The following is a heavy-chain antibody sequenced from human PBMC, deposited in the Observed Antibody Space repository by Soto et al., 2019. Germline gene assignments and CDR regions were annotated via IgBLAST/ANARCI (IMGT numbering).Heavy chain of an antibody. Sequence: EASVKVSCKASGYTFTGYYMHWVRQAPGQGLEWMGWINPNSGGTNYAQKFQGRVTMTRDTSISTAYMELSRLRSDDTAVYYCAREVVAVAGTVGYFDYWGQGTLVTVSS. CDR3: AREVVAVAGTVGYFDY. CDR2: INPNSGGT. J-gene: IGHJ4*02. CDR1: GYTFTGYY. D-gene: IGHD6-19*01. V-gene: IGHV1-2*02.